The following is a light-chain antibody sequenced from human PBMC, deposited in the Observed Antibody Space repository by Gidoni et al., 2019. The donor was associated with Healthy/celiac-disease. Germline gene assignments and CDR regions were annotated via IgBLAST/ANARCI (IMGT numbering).Light chain of an antibody. CDR2: GAS. Sequence: EIVMTQSPATLSVSPGERATLSCRASQSVSSNLAWYQQKPGQAPRLLIYGASTRTTGIPARFSGSGSGTEFTLTISSLQSEDFAVYYCQQYNNWPHGGTFGQGIKVEIK. CDR3: QQYNNWPHGGT. V-gene: IGKV3-15*01. CDR1: QSVSSN. J-gene: IGKJ1*01.